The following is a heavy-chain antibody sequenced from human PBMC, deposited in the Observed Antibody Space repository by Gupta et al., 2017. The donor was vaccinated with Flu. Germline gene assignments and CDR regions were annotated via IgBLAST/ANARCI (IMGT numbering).Heavy chain of an antibody. CDR2: MRSKNYDATK. Sequence: EVQLVASGGGLVQPGRSLRLSCTASGSAFVDYAVNWFRQAPGKGLEWVGFMRSKNYDATKEYAASVKGRFTISRDDSRNIAYLQMNSLKTEDTAVYYCARGQHLLIWGQGTMVTVSS. J-gene: IGHJ3*02. V-gene: IGHV3-49*03. CDR3: ARGQHLLI. CDR1: GSAFVDYA.